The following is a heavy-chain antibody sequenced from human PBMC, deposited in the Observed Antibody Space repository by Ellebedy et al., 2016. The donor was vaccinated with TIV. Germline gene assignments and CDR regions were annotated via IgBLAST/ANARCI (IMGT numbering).Heavy chain of an antibody. V-gene: IGHV3-74*01. D-gene: IGHD2-21*02. CDR2: INNDGTGT. CDR1: GFTFSWYW. J-gene: IGHJ4*02. CDR3: VRARPYCGGDCFSFGN. Sequence: GESLKISXAASGFTFSWYWMHWVRQAPGKGLVWVSRINNDGTGTDYADSVKGRFSISRDNAKNTLYLQMNSLRAEDTAVYYCVRARPYCGGDCFSFGNWGQGSLVTVSS.